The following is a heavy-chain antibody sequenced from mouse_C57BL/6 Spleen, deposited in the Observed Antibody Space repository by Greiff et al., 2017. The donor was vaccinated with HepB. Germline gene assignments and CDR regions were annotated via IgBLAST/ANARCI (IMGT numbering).Heavy chain of an antibody. V-gene: IGHV1-4*01. CDR2: INPSSGYT. CDR3: AREGIYGNYGFAY. CDR1: RYTFTSYT. J-gene: IGHJ3*01. Sequence: QVQLQQSGAELARPGASVKMSCKASRYTFTSYTMHWVKQRPGQGLEWIGYINPSSGYTKYNQKFKDKATLTADKSSSTAYMQLSSLTSEDSAVYYCAREGIYGNYGFAYWGQGTLVTVSA. D-gene: IGHD2-1*01.